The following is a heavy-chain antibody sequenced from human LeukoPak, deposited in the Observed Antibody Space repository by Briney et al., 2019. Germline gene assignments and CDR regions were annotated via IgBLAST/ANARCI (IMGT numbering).Heavy chain of an antibody. CDR2: ISYDGSNK. V-gene: IGHV3-30*04. J-gene: IGHJ4*02. Sequence: GGSLRLSCAASGFTFNNYAMHWVRQAPGKGLEWVAVISYDGSNKYYADSVKGRFTISRDNSKKTLYLQMNSLRPEDTAVYYCAKDFSVYYYDSRVLDYWGQGTLVTVSS. CDR1: GFTFNNYA. CDR3: AKDFSVYYYDSRVLDY. D-gene: IGHD3-22*01.